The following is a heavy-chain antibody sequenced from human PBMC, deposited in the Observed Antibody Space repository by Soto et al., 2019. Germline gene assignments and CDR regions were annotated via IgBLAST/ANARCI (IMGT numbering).Heavy chain of an antibody. CDR3: ARVKELLLTFDP. CDR1: GGSISSYY. CDR2: IYYSGST. V-gene: IGHV4-59*01. D-gene: IGHD1-26*01. Sequence: QVQLQESGPGLVKPSETLSLTCTVSGGSISSYYWSWIRQPPGKGLEWIGYIYYSGSTNYNPSLKSRVTISVDTSKNQFSLKLSSVTAADTAVYYCARVKELLLTFDPWGQGTLVTVSS. J-gene: IGHJ5*02.